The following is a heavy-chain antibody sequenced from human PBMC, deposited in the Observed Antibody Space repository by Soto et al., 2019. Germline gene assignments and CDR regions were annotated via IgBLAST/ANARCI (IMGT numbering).Heavy chain of an antibody. V-gene: IGHV4-30-4*01. D-gene: IGHD3-22*01. CDR1: GGSINNNDYY. Sequence: QLQESGPGLVKPSQTLSLTCTVSGGSINNNDYYWSWIRQTPGKGLEWIGYVYYSGSTDYIPSLKSRLSMSIDKSKNQFTPKLNSVTAADTATYYCARMSYFYDKWYFDLWGRGTLVTVSS. J-gene: IGHJ2*01. CDR2: VYYSGST. CDR3: ARMSYFYDKWYFDL.